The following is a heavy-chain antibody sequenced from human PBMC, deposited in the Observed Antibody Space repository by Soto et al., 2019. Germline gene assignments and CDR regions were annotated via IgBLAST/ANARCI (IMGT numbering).Heavy chain of an antibody. Sequence: QLHLRESGPGLVKPSETLSLTCTVSGGSITSSSYYWGWIRQPPGKGLEWIGSIYYSGSTYYNPSLKSRVTISVVTSKNQFSLKLSSVTAADTAVYYCATQEVGGRYVYTFDPWGQGTLVTVSS. V-gene: IGHV4-39*01. D-gene: IGHD1-26*01. J-gene: IGHJ5*02. CDR2: IYYSGST. CDR1: GGSITSSSYY. CDR3: ATQEVGGRYVYTFDP.